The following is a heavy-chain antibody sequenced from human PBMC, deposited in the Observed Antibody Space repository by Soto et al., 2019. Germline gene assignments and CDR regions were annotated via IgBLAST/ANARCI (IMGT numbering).Heavy chain of an antibody. V-gene: IGHV3-23*01. CDR1: GFTFSTFA. CDR3: ARDGGYCSGGSCYSGVPWFDP. CDR2: ISGSGGTT. Sequence: PGGSLRLSCAASGFTFSTFAMSWVRQAPGKGLQWVSAISGSGGTTYYADSVKGRFTISRDNSKNTLYLQMTSLRADDTAVYYCARDGGYCSGGSCYSGVPWFDPWGQGTLVTVPS. J-gene: IGHJ5*02. D-gene: IGHD2-15*01.